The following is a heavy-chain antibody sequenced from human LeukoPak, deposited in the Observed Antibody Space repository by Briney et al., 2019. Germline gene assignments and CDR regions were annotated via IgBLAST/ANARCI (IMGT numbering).Heavy chain of an antibody. CDR2: ISDSGANT. CDR3: AKDDRIQTRRYSYNY. V-gene: IGHV3-23*01. CDR1: GFTFSSYS. J-gene: IGHJ4*02. Sequence: GGSLRLSCAASGFTFSSYSMSWVRQAPGKGLEWVSIISDSGANTYYADSVRGRFTISRDNSMNTLYLQMNSLRAEDTAVYYCAKDDRIQTRRYSYNYWGQGTLVTVSS. D-gene: IGHD5-18*01.